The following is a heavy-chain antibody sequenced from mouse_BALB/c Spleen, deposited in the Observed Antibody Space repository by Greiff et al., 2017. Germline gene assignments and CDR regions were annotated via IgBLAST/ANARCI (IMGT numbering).Heavy chain of an antibody. V-gene: IGHV2-6-7*01. CDR1: GFSLTGYG. J-gene: IGHJ4*01. CDR2: IWGDGST. D-gene: IGHD2-3*01. CDR3: ARDRGGYYYYYAMDY. Sequence: VMLVESGPGLVAPSQSLSITCTVSGFSLTGYGVNWVRQPPGKGLEWLGMIWGDGSTDYNSALKSRLSISKDNSKSQVFLKMNSLQTDDTARYYCARDRGGYYYYYAMDYWGQGTSVTVSS.